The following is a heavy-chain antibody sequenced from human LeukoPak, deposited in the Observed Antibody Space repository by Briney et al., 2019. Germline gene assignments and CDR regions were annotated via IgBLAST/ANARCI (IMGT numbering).Heavy chain of an antibody. J-gene: IGHJ5*02. D-gene: IGHD6-19*01. V-gene: IGHV4-39*07. CDR3: ARSDSSGWLNWFDP. CDR1: GGSISSYY. CDR2: IYYSGST. Sequence: SETLSLTCTVSGGSISSYYWGWIRQPPGKGLEWIGSIYYSGSTYYNPSLKSRVTISVDTSKNQFSLKLSSVTAADTAVYYCARSDSSGWLNWFDPWGQGTLVTVSS.